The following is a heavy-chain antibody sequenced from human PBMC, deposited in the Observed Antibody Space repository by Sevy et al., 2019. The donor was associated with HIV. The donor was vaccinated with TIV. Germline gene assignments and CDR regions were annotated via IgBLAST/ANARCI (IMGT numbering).Heavy chain of an antibody. J-gene: IGHJ4*02. CDR3: ARLDATRPKGYYFDY. CDR1: GGSINSRTSY. Sequence: SETLSLTCTVSGGSINSRTSYWGWIRQPPGKGLEWIGIIYYSGVTYYNPSLKSRVTISVDTPKNQFSLKLSSVTAADTAVYYCARLDATRPKGYYFDYWGQGTLVTVSS. D-gene: IGHD1-1*01. V-gene: IGHV4-39*01. CDR2: IYYSGVT.